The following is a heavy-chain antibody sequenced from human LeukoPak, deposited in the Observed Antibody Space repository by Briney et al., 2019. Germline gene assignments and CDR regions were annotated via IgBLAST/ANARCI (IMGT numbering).Heavy chain of an antibody. V-gene: IGHV4-39*01. CDR2: IYYSGST. D-gene: IGHD2-2*01. CDR3: ASKTTSDDAFDY. CDR1: GGSISSSSYY. Sequence: SETLSVTCTVSGGSISSSSYYWAWIRQPPGKGLDWIGSIYYSGSTSYYPSLKSRVTISVDTSKNQFSLKLSSVTAADTAVYYCASKTTSDDAFDYWGQGTLVTVSS. J-gene: IGHJ4*02.